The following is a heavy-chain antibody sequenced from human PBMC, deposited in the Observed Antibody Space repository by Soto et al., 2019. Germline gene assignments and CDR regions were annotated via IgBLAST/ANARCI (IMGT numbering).Heavy chain of an antibody. D-gene: IGHD3-16*01. CDR1: GGTFSSYA. V-gene: IGHV1-69*01. Sequence: QVQLVQSGAEVQKPGSSVKVSCKASGGTFSSYAISWVRQAPGQGLEWMGGIIPILGTANYAQKFQGRVTITADESTSTAYMELSSLRSEDTAVYYCARDPVSLPMIHWFDPWGQGTLVTVSS. CDR3: ARDPVSLPMIHWFDP. CDR2: IIPILGTA. J-gene: IGHJ5*02.